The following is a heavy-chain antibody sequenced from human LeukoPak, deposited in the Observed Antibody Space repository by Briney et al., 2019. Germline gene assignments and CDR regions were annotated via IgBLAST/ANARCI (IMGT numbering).Heavy chain of an antibody. CDR2: INHSGST. CDR1: CGSFSGYY. D-gene: IGHD2-2*01. Sequence: PSETLSLTCAVYCGSFSGYYWSWIRQPPGKGLEWIGEINHSGSTNYNPSLKSRVTISVDTSKNQFSLKLSSVTAADTAVYYCARYTYCSSTSCPRNDAFDIWGQGTMVTVSS. CDR3: ARYTYCSSTSCPRNDAFDI. V-gene: IGHV4-34*01. J-gene: IGHJ3*02.